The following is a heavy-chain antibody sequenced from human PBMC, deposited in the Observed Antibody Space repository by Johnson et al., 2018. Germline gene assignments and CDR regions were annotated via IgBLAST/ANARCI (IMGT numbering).Heavy chain of an antibody. Sequence: QVQLVESGGGVVQPGRSLTLSCTASGLIFSTFAMHWVRQAPGKGLEWMAVLSYDGGNKYYADSVKGRFTITRDNVKNTLYLQMDSLRTEDTAVYYCARDFLGVAGSAFDIWGQGTLVTVSS. J-gene: IGHJ3*02. CDR3: ARDFLGVAGSAFDI. V-gene: IGHV3-30-3*01. CDR1: GLIFSTFA. D-gene: IGHD6-19*01. CDR2: LSYDGGNK.